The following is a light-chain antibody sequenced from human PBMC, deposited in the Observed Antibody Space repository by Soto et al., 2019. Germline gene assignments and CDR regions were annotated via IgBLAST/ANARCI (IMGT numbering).Light chain of an antibody. J-gene: IGLJ3*02. CDR3: VLYMDGPWV. V-gene: IGLV8-61*01. CDR1: SGSVSTDHY. CDR2: STN. Sequence: QTVVTQEPSFSVSPGGTVTLTCGLSSGSVSTDHYPSWYQQTPGQAPRTLIYSTNTRSSGVPDRYSGSIHGNKAALTITGAQADDESDYYCVLYMDGPWVFGGGTKLTVL.